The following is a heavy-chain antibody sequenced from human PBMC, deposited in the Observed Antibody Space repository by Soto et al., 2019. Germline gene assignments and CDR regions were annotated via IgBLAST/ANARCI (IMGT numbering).Heavy chain of an antibody. Sequence: GGSLRLSCEASGFTVTTSYISWVRQAPGKGLEWVLIVYSDDTTHYAASVKGRFTISRDSSKNTLYLHMNSLSAEDTAVYYCARGVCTGDSCYYPYWGQGTLVTVSS. V-gene: IGHV3-66*01. CDR3: ARGVCTGDSCYYPY. J-gene: IGHJ4*02. CDR2: VYSDDTT. CDR1: GFTVTTSY. D-gene: IGHD2-15*01.